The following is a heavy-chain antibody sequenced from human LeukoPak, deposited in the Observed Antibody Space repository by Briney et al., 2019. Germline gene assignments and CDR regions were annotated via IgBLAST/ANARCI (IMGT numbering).Heavy chain of an antibody. Sequence: SVKVACKASGGTFSNYAISWVRQAPGQGLEWMGGITPIFATPSYAQKFQGRVTITADESTSTAYMELSGLRSEDTAVYYCARWAGYCRITNCYSAFDYWGQGTLVTVSS. J-gene: IGHJ4*02. CDR2: ITPIFATP. V-gene: IGHV1-69*13. CDR3: ARWAGYCRITNCYSAFDY. D-gene: IGHD2-2*02. CDR1: GGTFSNYA.